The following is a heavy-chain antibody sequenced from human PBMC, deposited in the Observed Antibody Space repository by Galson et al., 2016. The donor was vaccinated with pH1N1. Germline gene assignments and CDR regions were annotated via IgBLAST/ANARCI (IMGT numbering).Heavy chain of an antibody. CDR3: ARVFEEYFLYGMDV. CDR2: VSYDGKNK. V-gene: IGHV3-30*04. D-gene: IGHD2/OR15-2a*01. Sequence: SLRLSCAASGFPFSSYAMHWVRQAPGKGLAWVAVVSYDGKNKYLADSVKGRFTISRDNSKNTVYLLMNSLGPDDTAVYYCARVFEEYFLYGMDVWGQGTTVTVSS. CDR1: GFPFSSYA. J-gene: IGHJ6*02.